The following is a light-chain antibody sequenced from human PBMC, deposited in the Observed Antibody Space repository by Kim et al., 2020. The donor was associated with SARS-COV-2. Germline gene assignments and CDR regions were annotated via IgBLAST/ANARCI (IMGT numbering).Light chain of an antibody. CDR1: QSLLHSNGYNY. CDR3: MQALQTPRT. V-gene: IGKV2-28*01. CDR2: LGS. Sequence: DIVMTQSPLSLPVTPGEPASISCRSSQSLLHSNGYNYLDWYLQKPGQSPQLLIYLGSNRASGVPDRFSGSGSGTDFTLKISRVEAEDVEVYYYMQALQTPRTFGQGTKLEI. J-gene: IGKJ2*01.